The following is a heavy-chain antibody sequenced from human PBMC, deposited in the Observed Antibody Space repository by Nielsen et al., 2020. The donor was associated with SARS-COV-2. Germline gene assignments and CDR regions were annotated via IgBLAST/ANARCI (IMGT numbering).Heavy chain of an antibody. Sequence: GESLKISCVASGFTFSGSAMHWVRQASGKGLEWLGRIRSYANEYATAYAASVKGRFTISRDNAKNSLYLQMNSLRAEDTAVYYCARAQGGGWQWLGQDRWFDPWGQGTLVTVSS. CDR3: ARAQGGGWQWLGQDRWFDP. CDR1: GFTFSGSA. D-gene: IGHD6-19*01. CDR2: IRSYANEYAT. V-gene: IGHV3-73*01. J-gene: IGHJ5*02.